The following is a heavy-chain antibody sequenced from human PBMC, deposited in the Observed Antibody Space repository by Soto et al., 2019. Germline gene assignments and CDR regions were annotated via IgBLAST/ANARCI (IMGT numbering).Heavy chain of an antibody. CDR1: GFTFSSYA. V-gene: IGHV3-23*01. CDR3: AKDAIVAENCSSTSCYAGNAFDI. Sequence: GGSLRLSCAASGFTFSSYAMSWVRQAPGKGLEWVSAISGSGGSTYYADSVKGRFTISRDNSKNTLYLQMNSLRAEDTAVYYCAKDAIVAENCSSTSCYAGNAFDIWGQGTMVTVSS. D-gene: IGHD2-2*01. J-gene: IGHJ3*02. CDR2: ISGSGGST.